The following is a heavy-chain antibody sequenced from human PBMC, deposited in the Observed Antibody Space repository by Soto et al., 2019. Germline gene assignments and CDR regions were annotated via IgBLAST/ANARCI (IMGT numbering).Heavy chain of an antibody. V-gene: IGHV3-23*01. Sequence: GGSLRLSCAASGFTFSSYAMSWVRQAPGKGLEWVSAISGSGGSTYYADSVKGRFTISRDNSKNTLYLQMNSLRAEDTAVYYCAKLGSSWFLFYYGMDIWGQGTPVTVYS. CDR2: ISGSGGST. CDR1: GFTFSSYA. J-gene: IGHJ6*02. CDR3: AKLGSSWFLFYYGMDI. D-gene: IGHD6-13*01.